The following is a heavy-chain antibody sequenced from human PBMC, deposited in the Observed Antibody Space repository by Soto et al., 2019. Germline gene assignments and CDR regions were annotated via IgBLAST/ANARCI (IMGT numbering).Heavy chain of an antibody. CDR2: IYWDDDK. J-gene: IGHJ4*02. CDR1: GFSLSTSGVG. V-gene: IGHV2-5*02. Sequence: QITLKESGPTLVKPTQTLTLTCTFSGFSLSTSGVGVGWIRQPPGKALEWLALIYWDDDKRYSPSLKSRLTITKDTSKHQVVLTMTNMDPVDTATYYCAHIARGGAVVRGVMLGFDYWGQGTLGTVSS. CDR3: AHIARGGAVVRGVMLGFDY. D-gene: IGHD3-10*02.